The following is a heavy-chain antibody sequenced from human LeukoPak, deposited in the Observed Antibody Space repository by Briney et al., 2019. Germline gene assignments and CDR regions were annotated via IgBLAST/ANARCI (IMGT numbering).Heavy chain of an antibody. CDR1: GGSISSYY. V-gene: IGHV4-59*01. J-gene: IGHJ5*02. D-gene: IGHD3-10*01. CDR2: IYYSGST. CDR3: ARDLGGGWFDP. Sequence: SETLSLTCTVSGGSISSYYWSWIRQPPGKGLEWIGYIYYSGSTNYNPSLKSRVTISVDTSKNQFSLKLSSVTAADPAVCYCARDLGGGWFDPWGQGTLVTVSS.